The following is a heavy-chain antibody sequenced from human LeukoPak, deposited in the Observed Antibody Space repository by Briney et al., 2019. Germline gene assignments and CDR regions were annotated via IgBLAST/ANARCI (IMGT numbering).Heavy chain of an antibody. D-gene: IGHD6-25*01. J-gene: IGHJ4*02. CDR2: IHPSSGAR. Sequence: ASVKLSFKASGDTLTVNNIHWMRQAPGQGLELMGWIHPSSGARQYAQKFQGRVTMTRDTSISTAYMELSSLRSDDTAIYYCAVSVQAASIPAFDYWGQGALLTVSS. CDR1: GDTLTVNN. V-gene: IGHV1-2*02. CDR3: AVSVQAASIPAFDY.